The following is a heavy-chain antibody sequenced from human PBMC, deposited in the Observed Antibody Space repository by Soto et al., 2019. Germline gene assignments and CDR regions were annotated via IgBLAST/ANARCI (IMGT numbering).Heavy chain of an antibody. D-gene: IGHD3-10*01. Sequence: GGSLRLSWAASGVTVSSNYMAWVRQAPGKGLEWVSIIYSGGSTYYADSVKGRFTISRDNSKNTLYLQMNSLRAEDTAVYYCARGGSATYYNLAFDYWGQGTLVTVSS. CDR2: IYSGGST. CDR1: GVTVSSNY. J-gene: IGHJ4*02. V-gene: IGHV3-53*01. CDR3: ARGGSATYYNLAFDY.